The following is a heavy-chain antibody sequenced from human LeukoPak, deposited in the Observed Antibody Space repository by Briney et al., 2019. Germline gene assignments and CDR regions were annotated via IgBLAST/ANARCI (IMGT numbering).Heavy chain of an antibody. CDR2: ISYDGSNK. V-gene: IGHV3-30*18. Sequence: PGRSLRLSCAASGFTFSSYGMHWVRQAPGKGLEWVAVISYDGSNKYYADSVKGRFTISRDNSKNTLYLQMNSLRAEDTAVYYCAKDLYSGYDPAAAFDIWGQGTMVTVSS. D-gene: IGHD5-12*01. J-gene: IGHJ3*02. CDR3: AKDLYSGYDPAAAFDI. CDR1: GFTFSSYG.